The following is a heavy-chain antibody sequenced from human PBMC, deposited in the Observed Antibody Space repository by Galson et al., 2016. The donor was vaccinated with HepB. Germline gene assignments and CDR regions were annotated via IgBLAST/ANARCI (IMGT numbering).Heavy chain of an antibody. CDR3: ARGGLYRVGTSCRRQFPLPDPLDY. CDR1: GLTFSRYW. J-gene: IGHJ4*02. V-gene: IGHV3-74*01. Sequence: SLRLSCAASGLTFSRYWMHWVRQAPGKGLVWVSRINSDDSSASYADSVKGRFTISRDNAKNTLFLQMNGLRAEDTAVYYCARGGLYRVGTSCRRQFPLPDPLDYWGQGTLVTVSS. D-gene: IGHD2-2*01. CDR2: INSDDSSA.